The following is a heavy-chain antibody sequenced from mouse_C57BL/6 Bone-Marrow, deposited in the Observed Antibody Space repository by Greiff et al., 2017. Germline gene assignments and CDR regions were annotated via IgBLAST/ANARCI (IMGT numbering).Heavy chain of an antibody. CDR1: GYTFTSYT. D-gene: IGHD1-1*01. CDR2: INPSSGYT. V-gene: IGHV1-4*01. Sequence: VKLVESGAELARPGASVKMSCKASGYTFTSYTVHWVHQRPGQGLEWIGYINPSSGYTKYNQKFKDKATLTADKSYSTSYMQLRRLTSEDSAVYDCARITTVVVDYWGQGTTLTVSS. J-gene: IGHJ2*01. CDR3: ARITTVVVDY.